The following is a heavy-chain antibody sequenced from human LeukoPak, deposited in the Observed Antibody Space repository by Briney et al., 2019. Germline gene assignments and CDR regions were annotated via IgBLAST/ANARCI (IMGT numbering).Heavy chain of an antibody. V-gene: IGHV3-7*01. CDR1: AFTFRSYW. J-gene: IGHJ4*02. Sequence: RSGGSLRLSCGASAFTFRSYWMSGVRQTPGKGLEWVANMKEDGGEINYVDSVKGRFTISRDSAKNSLFLQMNSLRVEDTAVYYCARDRGYSTFDYWGQGTLVTVSS. CDR2: MKEDGGEI. CDR3: ARDRGYSTFDY. D-gene: IGHD4-23*01.